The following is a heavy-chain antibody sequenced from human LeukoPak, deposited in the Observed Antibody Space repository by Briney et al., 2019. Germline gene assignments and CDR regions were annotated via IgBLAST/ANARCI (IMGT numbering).Heavy chain of an antibody. CDR3: TRRGTGGPFDY. CDR2: IYFSGST. J-gene: IGHJ4*02. Sequence: SETLSLTCTVSGGSISGYYWSWIRQPPGRGLEWIGDIYFSGSTNYNPSLKSRVTISVDSSKNQFSLRLNSVTAADTAVYYCTRRGTGGPFDYWGQGTLVTVSP. V-gene: IGHV4-59*01. CDR1: GGSISGYY. D-gene: IGHD3/OR15-3a*01.